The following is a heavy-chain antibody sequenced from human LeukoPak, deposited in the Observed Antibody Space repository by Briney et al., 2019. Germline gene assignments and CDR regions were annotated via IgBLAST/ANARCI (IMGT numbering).Heavy chain of an antibody. Sequence: QPGRSLRLSCAASGFTFSNYGMHWVRQAPGKGLEWVAVIWYDGSNKYYADSVKGRFIISRDNSKNTLYLQMNSLRAEDTAVYYCARDNHYYGSGSYDYWGQGTLVTVSS. J-gene: IGHJ4*02. CDR2: IWYDGSNK. V-gene: IGHV3-33*01. D-gene: IGHD3-10*01. CDR3: ARDNHYYGSGSYDY. CDR1: GFTFSNYG.